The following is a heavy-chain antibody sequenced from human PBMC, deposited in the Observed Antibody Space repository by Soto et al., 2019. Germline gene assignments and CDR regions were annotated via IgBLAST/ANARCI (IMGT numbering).Heavy chain of an antibody. V-gene: IGHV1-69*01. D-gene: IGHD2-2*01. J-gene: IGHJ6*02. Sequence: QVQLVQSGAEVKKPGSSVKVSCKASGGTFGSYAISWVRQATGQGLEWMGGIIPIPGTANYAQKFQGRVTIAADESTSTAYMELSSLRSEDTAVYYCARSQGSSTSLEIYYYYYYGMDVWVQGTTVTVSS. CDR1: GGTFGSYA. CDR2: IIPIPGTA. CDR3: ARSQGSSTSLEIYYYYYYGMDV.